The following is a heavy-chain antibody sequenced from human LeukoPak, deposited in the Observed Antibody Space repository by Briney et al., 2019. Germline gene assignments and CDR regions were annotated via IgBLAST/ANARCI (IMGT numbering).Heavy chain of an antibody. CDR1: GGTFSSYA. J-gene: IGHJ4*02. V-gene: IGHV1-69*04. CDR2: IIPILGIA. CDR3: ARDRETYYYGSGSYRH. D-gene: IGHD3-10*01. Sequence: ASVKVSSKASGGTFSSYAISWVRQAPGQGLEWMGRIIPILGIANYAQKFQGRVTITADKSTSTAYMELSSLRSEDTAVYYCARDRETYYYGSGSYRHWGQGTLVTVSS.